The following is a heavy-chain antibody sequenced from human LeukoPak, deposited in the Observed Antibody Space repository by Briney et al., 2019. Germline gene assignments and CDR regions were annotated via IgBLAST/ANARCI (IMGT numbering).Heavy chain of an antibody. CDR3: AKDKRSGWPHWHFDL. V-gene: IGHV3-9*01. J-gene: IGHJ2*01. CDR1: GFSFDDYA. D-gene: IGHD3-3*01. Sequence: PGGSLRLSCAASGFSFDDYAMHWVRQVPGKGLEWVSGINWSSDMRDYADSVKGRFTIFRDNAKNSLYPQMDSLRTEDTAFYYCAKDKRSGWPHWHFDLWGRGTLVTISS. CDR2: INWSSDMR.